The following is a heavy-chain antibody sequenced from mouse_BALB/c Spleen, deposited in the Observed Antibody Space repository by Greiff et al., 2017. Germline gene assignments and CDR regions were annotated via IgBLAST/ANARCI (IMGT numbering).Heavy chain of an antibody. Sequence: EVQLQQSGAELVRPGALVKLSCKASGFNIKDYYMHWVKQRPEQGLEWMGWIDPENGNTIYDPKFQGKASITADTSSNTAYLQLSSLTSEDTAVYYCARSTATGWFAYWGQGTLVTVSA. CDR3: ARSTATGWFAY. V-gene: IGHV14-1*02. CDR2: IDPENGNT. CDR1: GFNIKDYY. J-gene: IGHJ3*01. D-gene: IGHD1-2*01.